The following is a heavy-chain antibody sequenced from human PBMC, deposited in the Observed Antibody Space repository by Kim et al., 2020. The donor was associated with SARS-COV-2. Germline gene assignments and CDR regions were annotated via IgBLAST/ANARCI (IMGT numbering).Heavy chain of an antibody. CDR2: SGDST. V-gene: IGHV3-23*01. J-gene: IGHJ4*02. D-gene: IGHD3-16*01. CDR3: ASLKADY. Sequence: SGDSTYHADSVKGRFTISRDNSKNTLYLQTNSLRAEDTATYYCASLKADYWGQGSLVTVSS.